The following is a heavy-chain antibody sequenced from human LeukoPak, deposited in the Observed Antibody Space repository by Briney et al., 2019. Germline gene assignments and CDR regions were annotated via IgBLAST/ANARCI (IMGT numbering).Heavy chain of an antibody. CDR3: ARVPFYDFWSGPGYFDY. CDR2: IYSGGGT. Sequence: GGSLRPSCAASGFTVSSYYMTWVRQAPGEGLELVSVIYSGGGTYYADSGKGRFTISRDSYENTLYLQMNSLRAEDTAVYFCARVPFYDFWSGPGYFDYWGQGILVTVSP. V-gene: IGHV3-66*01. D-gene: IGHD3-3*01. J-gene: IGHJ4*02. CDR1: GFTVSSYY.